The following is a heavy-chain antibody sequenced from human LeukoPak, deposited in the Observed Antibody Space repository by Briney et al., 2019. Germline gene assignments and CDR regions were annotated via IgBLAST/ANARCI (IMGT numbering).Heavy chain of an antibody. CDR1: GFIFSGYY. Sequence: KPGGSLRLSRAVSGFIFSGYYMGWVRQAPGKGLEWVSYISSSGSTIYYADSVKGRFTSSRDNAKNLLYLQMNSLRAEDTAVYYCARVQSVAAAWFDPWGQGTLVTVSS. D-gene: IGHD6-13*01. J-gene: IGHJ5*02. V-gene: IGHV3-11*01. CDR3: ARVQSVAAAWFDP. CDR2: ISSSGSTI.